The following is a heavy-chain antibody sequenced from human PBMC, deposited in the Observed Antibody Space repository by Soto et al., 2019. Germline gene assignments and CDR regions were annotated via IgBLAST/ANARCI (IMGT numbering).Heavy chain of an antibody. CDR2: ISWNSGSI. V-gene: IGHV3-9*01. CDR3: IRDIYGDYVGTFDY. CDR1: GFTFDDYA. Sequence: PGGSLRLSCAASGFTFDDYAMHWVRQAPGKGLEWVSGISWNSGSIGYADSVKGRFTISRDNAKNSLYLQINSLTAEDTALYFCIRDIYGDYVGTFDYWGQGTLVTVSS. J-gene: IGHJ4*02. D-gene: IGHD4-17*01.